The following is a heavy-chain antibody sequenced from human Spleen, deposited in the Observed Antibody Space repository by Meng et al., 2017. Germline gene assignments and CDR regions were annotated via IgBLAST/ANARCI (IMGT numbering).Heavy chain of an antibody. CDR3: ARGRSVWDFDY. D-gene: IGHD5/OR15-5a*01. Sequence: SLKISCAASRFTFSSYTMNWVRQAPGKGLEWVSSISTTSRYIYYADSLKGRFTISRDNAKNSLYLQMNSLRAEDTAVYYCARGRSVWDFDYWGQGTLVTVSS. V-gene: IGHV3-21*01. J-gene: IGHJ4*02. CDR1: RFTFSSYT. CDR2: ISTTSRYI.